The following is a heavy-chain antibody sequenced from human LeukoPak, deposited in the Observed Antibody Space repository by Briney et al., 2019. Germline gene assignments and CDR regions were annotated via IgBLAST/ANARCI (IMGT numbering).Heavy chain of an antibody. Sequence: GGSLRLSCAASGFAFSSYSMNWVRQAPGKGLEWVSSISSSSSYIYYADSVKGRFTISRDNAKNSLYLQMNSLRAEDTAVYYCARMVRGVIIGWFDPWGQGTLVTVSS. CDR1: GFAFSSYS. V-gene: IGHV3-21*01. CDR2: ISSSSSYI. CDR3: ARMVRGVIIGWFDP. J-gene: IGHJ5*02. D-gene: IGHD3-10*01.